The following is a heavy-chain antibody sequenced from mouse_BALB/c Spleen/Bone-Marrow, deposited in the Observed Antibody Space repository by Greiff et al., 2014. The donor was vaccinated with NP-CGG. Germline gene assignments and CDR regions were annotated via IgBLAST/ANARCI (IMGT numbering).Heavy chain of an antibody. CDR1: GFDFSRYW. CDR3: ARNGYYGWIAY. CDR2: INPDSNTI. Sequence: EVHLVESGGGLVQPGGSLKLSCAASGFDFSRYWMTWVRQAPGKGLEWIGEINPDSNTINYTPSLKDKFIISRDNAKNTLYLQMSKVRSDDTALYYCARNGYYGWIAYWGQGTLVTVSA. J-gene: IGHJ3*01. D-gene: IGHD2-3*01. V-gene: IGHV4-1*02.